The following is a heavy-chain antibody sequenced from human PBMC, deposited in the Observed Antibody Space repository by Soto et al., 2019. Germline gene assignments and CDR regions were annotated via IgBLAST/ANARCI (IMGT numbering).Heavy chain of an antibody. CDR3: AARTYYYDSSGYLFDY. Sequence: GASVKVSCKASGYTFTSYGISWVRQAPGQGLEWMGWISAYNGNTNYAQKFQERVTITRDMSTSTAYMELSSLRSEDTAVYYCAARTYYYDSSGYLFDYWGQGTLVTVSS. J-gene: IGHJ4*02. CDR1: GYTFTSYG. V-gene: IGHV1-18*04. CDR2: ISAYNGNT. D-gene: IGHD3-22*01.